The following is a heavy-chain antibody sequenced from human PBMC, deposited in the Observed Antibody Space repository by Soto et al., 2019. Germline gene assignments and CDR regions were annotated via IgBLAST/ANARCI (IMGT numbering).Heavy chain of an antibody. CDR1: GFTFSSYA. CDR2: ISYDGSNK. V-gene: IGHV3-30-3*01. Sequence: GGSLRLSCAASGFTFSSYAMHRVRQAPGKGLEWVAVISYDGSNKYYADSVKGRFTISRDNSKNTLYLQMNSLRAEDTAVYYCAREFSDAFDIWGQGTMVTVSS. CDR3: AREFSDAFDI. J-gene: IGHJ3*02. D-gene: IGHD3-3*01.